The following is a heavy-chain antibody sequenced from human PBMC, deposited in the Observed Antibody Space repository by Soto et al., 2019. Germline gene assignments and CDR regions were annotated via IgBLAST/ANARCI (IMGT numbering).Heavy chain of an antibody. D-gene: IGHD2-15*01. V-gene: IGHV1-3*01. CDR3: ARDTSLCSGGSCYQPRFDY. J-gene: IGHJ4*02. CDR2: INAGNGNT. CDR1: GYTFTSYA. Sequence: QVPLVQSGAEVKKPGASVKVSCKASGYTFTSYAMHWVRQAPGQRLEWMGWINAGNGNTKYSQKFQGRVTITRDTSASTAYMELSSLRSEDTAVYYCARDTSLCSGGSCYQPRFDYWGQGTLVTVSS.